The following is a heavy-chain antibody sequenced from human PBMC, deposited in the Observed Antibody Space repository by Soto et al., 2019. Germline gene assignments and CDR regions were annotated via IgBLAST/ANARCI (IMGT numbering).Heavy chain of an antibody. J-gene: IGHJ1*01. CDR3: ARARSPYYYDSSGYYPIAYFQH. D-gene: IGHD3-22*01. CDR2: IYSGGST. CDR1: GFTVSSNY. Sequence: GLSMRLSCAASGFTVSSNYMSWVRQAQGKGLEWVSVIYSGGSTYYADSVKGRFTISRDNSKNTLYLQMNSLRAEDTAVYYCARARSPYYYDSSGYYPIAYFQHWGQGTLVTVSS. V-gene: IGHV3-66*01.